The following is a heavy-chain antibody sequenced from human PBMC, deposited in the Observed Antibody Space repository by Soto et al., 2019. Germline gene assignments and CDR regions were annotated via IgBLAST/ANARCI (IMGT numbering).Heavy chain of an antibody. J-gene: IGHJ3*02. Sequence: EVQLVESGGGVVRPGGSLRLSCAASGFTFDDYGMTWVRQAPGKGLEWVSGIDWNGRSTGYADSVKGRFTISRDNAKSSLYLQMNSLRAEDTALYYCARGRTAISVGAFDIWGQGTMVTVSS. CDR2: IDWNGRST. D-gene: IGHD2-21*02. CDR1: GFTFDDYG. V-gene: IGHV3-20*04. CDR3: ARGRTAISVGAFDI.